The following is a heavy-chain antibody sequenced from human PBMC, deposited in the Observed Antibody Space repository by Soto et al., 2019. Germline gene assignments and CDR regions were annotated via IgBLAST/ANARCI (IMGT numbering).Heavy chain of an antibody. CDR3: ARCARGSNLDF. Sequence: SETLSLTCTVSGDSISGDDHYWTWIRQPPEKGLEWIGYIHSSGTTYYNPSLMSRVTMSVDTSKNQFSLKLSSVTAADTAVYYCARCARGSNLDFWGQGTLVT. J-gene: IGHJ4*02. CDR1: GDSISGDDHY. CDR2: IHSSGTT. V-gene: IGHV4-30-4*01. D-gene: IGHD2-15*01.